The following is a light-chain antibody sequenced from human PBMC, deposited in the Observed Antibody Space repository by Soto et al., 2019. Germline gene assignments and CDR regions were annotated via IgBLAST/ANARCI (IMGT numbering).Light chain of an antibody. CDR3: SSYTSATTYV. CDR2: DVS. V-gene: IGLV2-14*01. Sequence: QSVLTQPASVSGSPGQSITISCTGTRTDVCAYNYASWYQQYPGEAPEVIIYDVSHRPAGVSNRFSGSKSGNTASLTISGLQTQDEADYYCSSYTSATTYVFGTGTKVT. J-gene: IGLJ1*01. CDR1: RTDVCAYNY.